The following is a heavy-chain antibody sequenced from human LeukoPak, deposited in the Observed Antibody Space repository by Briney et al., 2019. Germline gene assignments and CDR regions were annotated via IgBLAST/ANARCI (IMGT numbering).Heavy chain of an antibody. V-gene: IGHV4-39*07. CDR1: GGSISSSSYY. J-gene: IGHJ5*02. CDR2: IYYSGST. CDR3: ARDRLELRYGNWFDP. D-gene: IGHD1-7*01. Sequence: SETLSLTCTVSGGSISSSSYYWGWIRQPPGRGLEWIGSIYYSGSTYYNPSLKSRLTISVDTSENQFSLKLSSVTAADTAVYYCARDRLELRYGNWFDPWGQGTLVSVSS.